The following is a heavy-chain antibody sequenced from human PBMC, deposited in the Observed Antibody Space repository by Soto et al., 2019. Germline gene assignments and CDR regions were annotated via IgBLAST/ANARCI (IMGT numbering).Heavy chain of an antibody. CDR3: VKGSRGEFYSYYNGVDV. CDR2: ISDTGGST. CDR1: GFSFNKYA. D-gene: IGHD3-16*01. V-gene: IGHV3-64D*06. J-gene: IGHJ6*02. Sequence: PGGSLRLSCAASGFSFNKYAMHWVRQAPGTGLEYVSGISDTGGSTSHADSVKGRFTISRDNSKDTLFLQMNSLRPEDTAVYYCVKGSRGEFYSYYNGVDVWGQGTTVTVSS.